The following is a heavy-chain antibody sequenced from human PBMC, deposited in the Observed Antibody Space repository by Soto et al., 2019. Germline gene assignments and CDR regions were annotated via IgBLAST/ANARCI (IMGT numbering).Heavy chain of an antibody. CDR1: GGSISSGGYY. Sequence: SETLSLTCTVSGGSISSGGYYWSWIRQHPGKGLEWIGYIYYSGSTYYNPSLKSRVTISVDTSKNQFSLKLSSVTAADTAVYYCAREPYGRYYHYYMDVWGKGTTVTVSS. V-gene: IGHV4-31*03. J-gene: IGHJ6*03. CDR3: AREPYGRYYHYYMDV. CDR2: IYYSGST. D-gene: IGHD4-17*01.